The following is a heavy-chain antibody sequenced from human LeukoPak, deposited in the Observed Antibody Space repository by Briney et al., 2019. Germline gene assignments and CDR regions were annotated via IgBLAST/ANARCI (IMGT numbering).Heavy chain of an antibody. J-gene: IGHJ2*01. D-gene: IGHD4-17*01. Sequence: GGSLRLSCAASGFTFSNYGMHWVRQAPDKGVEWVAVIWYDGSNKYYADSVRGRFTISRDNSKNALYLQMNSLRAEDTAVYFCARDGFPGAVTQNEGWWFFDLWGRGTLVTVSS. CDR3: ARDGFPGAVTQNEGWWFFDL. CDR1: GFTFSNYG. CDR2: IWYDGSNK. V-gene: IGHV3-33*01.